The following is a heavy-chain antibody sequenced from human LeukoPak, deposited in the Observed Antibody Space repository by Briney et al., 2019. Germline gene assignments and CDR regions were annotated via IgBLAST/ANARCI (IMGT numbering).Heavy chain of an antibody. CDR1: GYTFTGYY. D-gene: IGHD3-22*01. Sequence: GASVKVSCKASGYTFTGYYMHWVRQAPGQGLEWMGWINPNSGGTNYAQKFQGRVTMTRDTSISTAYMELSRLRSDDTAVYYCARDVNYDSCGYPTYYYYYGMDVWGQGTTVTVSS. V-gene: IGHV1-2*02. CDR2: INPNSGGT. J-gene: IGHJ6*02. CDR3: ARDVNYDSCGYPTYYYYYGMDV.